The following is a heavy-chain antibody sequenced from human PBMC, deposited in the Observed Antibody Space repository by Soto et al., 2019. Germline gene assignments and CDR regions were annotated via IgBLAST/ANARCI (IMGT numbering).Heavy chain of an antibody. CDR3: ASRGYGPSYGMDV. V-gene: IGHV3-23*01. CDR2: ISHRGSRT. CDR1: GFTFSDYT. J-gene: IGHJ6*02. D-gene: IGHD5-18*01. Sequence: EVQLLESGGGLVQPGGSLRLSWAASGFTFSDYTMNWVRQAQGKGLGRASAISHRGSRTYYPDSAKGGCTISRDNSKDTVYLQMTKLRAEDTALYYCASRGYGPSYGMDVWGQGTSVTVSS.